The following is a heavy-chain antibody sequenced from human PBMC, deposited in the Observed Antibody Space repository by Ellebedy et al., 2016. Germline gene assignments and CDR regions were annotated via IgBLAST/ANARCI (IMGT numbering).Heavy chain of an antibody. Sequence: ASVKVSXXASGYTLTNYYMHWVRQAPGQGLEWMGIIDPNGVTTRYAQKFQGRITITRDTSTGTFYIDLSSLRSEDTAVYYCARGVAAAPGEDWFNPWGQGTLVTVSS. CDR1: GYTLTNYY. D-gene: IGHD6-13*01. CDR2: IDPNGVTT. J-gene: IGHJ5*02. V-gene: IGHV1-46*01. CDR3: ARGVAAAPGEDWFNP.